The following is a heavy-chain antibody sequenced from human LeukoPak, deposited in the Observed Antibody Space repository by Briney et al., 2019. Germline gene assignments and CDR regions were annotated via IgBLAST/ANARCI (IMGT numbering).Heavy chain of an antibody. CDR3: ARGARKQQNWFDP. D-gene: IGHD1/OR15-1a*01. CDR1: GGSVSSGSYY. J-gene: IGHJ5*02. Sequence: PSETLSLTCTVSGGSVSSGSYYWSWIRQPPGTGLEWIEYIYYSGSTNYNPSLKSRVTISVDTSKNQFSLKLSSVTAADTAVYYCARGARKQQNWFDPWGQGTLVTVSS. V-gene: IGHV4-61*01. CDR2: IYYSGST.